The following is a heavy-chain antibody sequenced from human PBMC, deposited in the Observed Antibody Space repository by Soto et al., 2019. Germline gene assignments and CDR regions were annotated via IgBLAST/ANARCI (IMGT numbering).Heavy chain of an antibody. CDR1: GYSFTSYW. CDR3: ARRSYYYDSSGYYFWFDP. V-gene: IGHV5-51*01. Sequence: GESLKISCKGSGYSFTSYWIGWVRQMPGKGLEWMGIIYPGDSDTRYSPSFQGQVTISADKSISTAYLQWSSLKASDTAMYYCARRSYYYDSSGYYFWFDPWGQGTLVTVSS. CDR2: IYPGDSDT. D-gene: IGHD3-22*01. J-gene: IGHJ5*02.